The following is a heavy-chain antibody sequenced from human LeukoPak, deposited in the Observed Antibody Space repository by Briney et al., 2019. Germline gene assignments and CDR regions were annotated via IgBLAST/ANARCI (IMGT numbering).Heavy chain of an antibody. D-gene: IGHD6-13*01. Sequence: GEALQISCKGSGYIFTYYWIGWGRQRPGKGLEWMGIIYPRDSDTRYSPSFQGQVTISADNSISTAYLQWSSLKASDTAMYYCARHFLPAAGIDYWGQGTLVTVSS. V-gene: IGHV5-51*01. J-gene: IGHJ4*02. CDR3: ARHFLPAAGIDY. CDR1: GYIFTYYW. CDR2: IYPRDSDT.